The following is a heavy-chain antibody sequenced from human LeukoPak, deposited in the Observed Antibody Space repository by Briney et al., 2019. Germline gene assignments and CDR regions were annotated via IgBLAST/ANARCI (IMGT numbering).Heavy chain of an antibody. Sequence: PSETLSLTCTVSGGSISSSSYYWGWIRQPPGKGLECVSAVSGSGGGINYADSVKGRFTISRDNARNSLYLQMNSLRAEDTALYYCARGDHSSGWYFDYWGQGILVTVSS. CDR1: GGSISSSSYY. J-gene: IGHJ4*02. D-gene: IGHD6-25*01. V-gene: IGHV3-11*01. CDR2: VSGSGGGI. CDR3: ARGDHSSGWYFDY.